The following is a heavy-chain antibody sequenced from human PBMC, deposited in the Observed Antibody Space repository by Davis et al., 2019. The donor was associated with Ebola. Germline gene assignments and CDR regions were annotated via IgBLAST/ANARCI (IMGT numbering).Heavy chain of an antibody. D-gene: IGHD3-10*01. CDR1: GGTFSSYA. J-gene: IGHJ4*02. CDR3: TSSGSSFDY. CDR2: INPNSGAT. Sequence: ASVKVSCKASGGTFSSYAISWVRQAPGQGLEWMGCINPNSGATNYAQKFRGWVTMTRDTSINTAYMEVTSLKTEDTAVYYCTSSGSSFDYWGQGTLVTVSS. V-gene: IGHV1-2*04.